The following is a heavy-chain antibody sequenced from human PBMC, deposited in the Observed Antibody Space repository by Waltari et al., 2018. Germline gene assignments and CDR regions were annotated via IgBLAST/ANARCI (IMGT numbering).Heavy chain of an antibody. Sequence: QVQLQQWGAGLLKPSETLSLTCAVYGGSFSGYYWSWIRQPPGKGLGWIGEINHSGSTNYNPSLKSRVTISVDTSKNQFSLKLSSVTAADTAVYYCARKGRPPYGSGSYRPYYYYGMDVWGQGTTVTVSS. J-gene: IGHJ6*02. D-gene: IGHD3-10*01. V-gene: IGHV4-34*01. CDR1: GGSFSGYY. CDR2: INHSGST. CDR3: ARKGRPPYGSGSYRPYYYYGMDV.